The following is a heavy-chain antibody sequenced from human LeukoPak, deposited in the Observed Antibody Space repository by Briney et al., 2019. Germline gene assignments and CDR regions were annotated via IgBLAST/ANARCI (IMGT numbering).Heavy chain of an antibody. Sequence: SETLSLTCTVSGASISSYYWSWIRQPAGKGLEWIGRIYTSGTTNYNPSLKSRVTMSVDTSKNQFSLNLSSVTAADTAVYYCARGQFWSGYSIWGQGTLVTVSS. CDR1: GASISSYY. V-gene: IGHV4-4*07. CDR2: IYTSGTT. D-gene: IGHD3-3*02. CDR3: ARGQFWSGYSI. J-gene: IGHJ4*02.